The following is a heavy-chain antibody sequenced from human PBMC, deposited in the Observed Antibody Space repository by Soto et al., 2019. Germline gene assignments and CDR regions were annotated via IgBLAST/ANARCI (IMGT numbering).Heavy chain of an antibody. J-gene: IGHJ4*02. CDR1: GYSFPSFW. CDR3: VKQHPLDSRAWHN. V-gene: IGHV5-51*01. Sequence: GESLKISCKVSGYSFPSFWIGWVRQMPGKGLEWLGSIYPGDSETRYSPSFQGEVTISADKSITTAYLHWSSLRASDTATYYCVKQHPLDSRAWHNWGQGTLVTLSS. CDR2: IYPGDSET. D-gene: IGHD6-19*01.